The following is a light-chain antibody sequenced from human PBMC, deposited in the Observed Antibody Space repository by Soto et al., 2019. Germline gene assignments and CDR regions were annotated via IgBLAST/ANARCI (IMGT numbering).Light chain of an antibody. V-gene: IGLV1-47*01. Sequence: QSVLTQPPSASWTPGQRVTISCSGSSSNIGSHYVYWYQQLPGTVPQLLIYRNSERPSGVPDRFSGSKSGTSASLAISGLRSEDEADYYCAAWDDSLSGVVFGGGTKVTVL. CDR2: RNS. CDR3: AAWDDSLSGVV. J-gene: IGLJ2*01. CDR1: SSNIGSHY.